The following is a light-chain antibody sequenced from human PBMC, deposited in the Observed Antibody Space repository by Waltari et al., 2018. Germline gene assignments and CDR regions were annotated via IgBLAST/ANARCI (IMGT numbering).Light chain of an antibody. CDR1: SSDIGPSNF. V-gene: IGLV2-14*03. CDR3: SSYTTGSTRYV. J-gene: IGLJ1*01. Sequence: QSALTQPASVSGSPRQSITISCTGTSSDIGPSNFVSWYQKHPGKAPKVMIYDVNNRPSWVSSRFSGSKSGNTSSLTISGLQAEDEADYYCSSYTTGSTRYVFGSGTKVTVL. CDR2: DVN.